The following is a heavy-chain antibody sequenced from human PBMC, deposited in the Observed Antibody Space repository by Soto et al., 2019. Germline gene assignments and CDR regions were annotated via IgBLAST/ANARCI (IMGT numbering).Heavy chain of an antibody. D-gene: IGHD2-2*01. CDR2: FIPIFGTP. Sequence: QVQLVQSGAEVKKPGSSVKVSCKASGGTFSNYAFSWVRQAPGQGLELMGGFIPIFGTPNYAQKFQGRVTVTADASTRTVYMELSSLRSEDTAVYYCARERSVGYCITTTCPKPFYYYAMDVWGQGTTVTVSS. CDR3: ARERSVGYCITTTCPKPFYYYAMDV. V-gene: IGHV1-69*01. CDR1: GGTFSNYA. J-gene: IGHJ6*02.